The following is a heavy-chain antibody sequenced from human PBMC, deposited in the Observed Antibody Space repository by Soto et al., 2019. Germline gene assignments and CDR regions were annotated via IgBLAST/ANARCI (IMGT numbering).Heavy chain of an antibody. J-gene: IGHJ5*02. D-gene: IGHD2-21*01. CDR1: GYTFTSYD. Sequence: QVQLVQSGAEVKKPGASVKVSCKASGYTFTSYDINWVRQATGQGLEWMGWMNPNSGNTGYAQKFQGRGTMTRNTHISTAYMERSSLRAEDTAGYYCARRVRKWGFDPWGQGTLVTVSS. CDR3: ARRVRKWGFDP. V-gene: IGHV1-8*01. CDR2: MNPNSGNT.